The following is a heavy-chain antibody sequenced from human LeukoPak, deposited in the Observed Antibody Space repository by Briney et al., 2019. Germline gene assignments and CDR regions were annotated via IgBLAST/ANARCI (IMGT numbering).Heavy chain of an antibody. V-gene: IGHV1-69*04. CDR1: GGTFSSYA. Sequence: ASVKVSCKASGGTFSSYAISWVRQAPGQGLEWMGRIIPILGIANYAQKFQGRVTITADKSTSTAYMELSSLRSEDTAVYYCATDGSDYGGNPEDAFDIWGQGTMVTVSS. CDR2: IIPILGIA. CDR3: ATDGSDYGGNPEDAFDI. J-gene: IGHJ3*02. D-gene: IGHD4-23*01.